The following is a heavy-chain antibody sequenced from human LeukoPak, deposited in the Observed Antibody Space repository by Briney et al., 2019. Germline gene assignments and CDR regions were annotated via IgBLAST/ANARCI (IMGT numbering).Heavy chain of an antibody. V-gene: IGHV3-74*01. J-gene: IGHJ4*02. D-gene: IGHD5-12*01. CDR3: AKNGWLRSSGLWGDY. Sequence: GGSLRLSCAASGFAFSNYWMHWVRQAPGKGLVWVSRLNSDGSSTTYADSVKGRFTIFRDNAKHTLFLQMNSLRAEDTAIYYCAKNGWLRSSGLWGDYWGQGALVTVSS. CDR2: LNSDGSST. CDR1: GFAFSNYW.